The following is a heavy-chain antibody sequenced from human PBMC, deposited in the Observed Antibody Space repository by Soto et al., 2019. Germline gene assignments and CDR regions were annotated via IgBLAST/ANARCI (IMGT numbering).Heavy chain of an antibody. D-gene: IGHD3-22*01. V-gene: IGHV4-31*03. CDR3: ARGNYDSSGYYGVYWFDP. CDR2: IYYSGST. J-gene: IGHJ5*02. Sequence: SETLSLTCTVSGGNISSGGYYWSWIRQHPGKGLEWIGYIYYSGSTYYNPSLKSRVTISVDTSKNQFSLKLSSVTAADTAVYYCARGNYDSSGYYGVYWFDPWGQGTLVTVSS. CDR1: GGNISSGGYY.